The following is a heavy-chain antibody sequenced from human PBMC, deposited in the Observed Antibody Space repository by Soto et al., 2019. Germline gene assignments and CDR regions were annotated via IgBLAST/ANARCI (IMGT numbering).Heavy chain of an antibody. V-gene: IGHV4-30-2*02. CDR2: MYHSGST. D-gene: IGHD3-10*01. J-gene: IGHJ4*02. CDR1: GGSISSGGYS. Sequence: PSETLSLTCAVSGGSISSGGYSWSWIRQPPGKGLEWIGYMYHSGSTYYNPSLKSRVTISIDTSKNHFSLKLRSVTAADTAVYYCARLYYYDSGSFYWGQGTLVTVSS. CDR3: ARLYYYDSGSFY.